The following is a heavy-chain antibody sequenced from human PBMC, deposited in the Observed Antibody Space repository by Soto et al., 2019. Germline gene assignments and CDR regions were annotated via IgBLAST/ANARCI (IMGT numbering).Heavy chain of an antibody. CDR2: INWNGDAT. Sequence: EVQLVESGGGLVQPGRSLRLSCAASGFTFDDYAIHWVRQAPGKGLEWVSGINWNGDATGYADSVKGRFTISRDNAKNSLYLQMNSLTTEDTAVYYCEHLPLYGSGFDCWGQGTLVTVSS. CDR1: GFTFDDYA. D-gene: IGHD3-10*01. J-gene: IGHJ4*02. CDR3: EHLPLYGSGFDC. V-gene: IGHV3-9*01.